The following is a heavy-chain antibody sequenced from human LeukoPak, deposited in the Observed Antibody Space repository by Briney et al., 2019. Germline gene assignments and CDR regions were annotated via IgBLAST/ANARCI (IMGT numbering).Heavy chain of an antibody. D-gene: IGHD3-9*01. V-gene: IGHV4-59*01. Sequence: SETLCLTCTVSGGSISSYYWSWIRQPPGKGLEWIGYIYYSGSTNYNPSLKSRDTISVDTSKNQFSLKLSSETAADTAVYYCARAHYDILTGYSDYYYYYMDVWGKGTTVTVSS. CDR2: IYYSGST. CDR3: ARAHYDILTGYSDYYYYYMDV. J-gene: IGHJ6*03. CDR1: GGSISSYY.